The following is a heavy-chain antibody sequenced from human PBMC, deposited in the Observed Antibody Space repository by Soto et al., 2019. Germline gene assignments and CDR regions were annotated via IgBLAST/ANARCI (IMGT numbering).Heavy chain of an antibody. V-gene: IGHV4-34*01. D-gene: IGHD3-16*02. CDR3: ARGAGYDYVWGSYRANYYYGLDV. Sequence: PSETLSLTCAFYGGSFSGYYWSWIRQPPGKGLEWIGEINHSGSSNYNPSLNSRVSISVDTSKNQFSLKLSSVTAADTAVYYCARGAGYDYVWGSYRANYYYGLDVWGQGTTVTVSS. J-gene: IGHJ6*02. CDR2: INHSGSS. CDR1: GGSFSGYY.